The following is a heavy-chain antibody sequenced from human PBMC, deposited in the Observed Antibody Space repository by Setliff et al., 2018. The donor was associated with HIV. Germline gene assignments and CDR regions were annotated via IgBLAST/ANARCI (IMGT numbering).Heavy chain of an antibody. V-gene: IGHV3-48*01. D-gene: IGHD3-16*01. Sequence: GGSLRLSCTASGFTFSRYSMNWVRQAPGKGLEWVAYITADSKIISYEESVKGRFTISRDNAKNSVYLQVNSLRVEDTALYYCARHWGRDLGHAFETWGQGTMVTVSS. CDR3: ARHWGRDLGHAFET. J-gene: IGHJ3*02. CDR2: ITADSKII. CDR1: GFTFSRYS.